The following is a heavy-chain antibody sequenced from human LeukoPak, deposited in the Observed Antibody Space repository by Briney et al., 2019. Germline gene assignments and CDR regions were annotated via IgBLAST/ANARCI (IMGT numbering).Heavy chain of an antibody. J-gene: IGHJ4*02. CDR1: GGSFSGYY. Sequence: PSETLSLTCAVYGGSFSGYYWSWIRQPPGKGLEWIGEINHSGSTNYNPSLKSRVTISVDTSKNQFSLKLSSVTAADTAVYYCARGLREKWELPFDYWGQGTLVTVSS. V-gene: IGHV4-34*01. CDR2: INHSGST. D-gene: IGHD1-26*01. CDR3: ARGLREKWELPFDY.